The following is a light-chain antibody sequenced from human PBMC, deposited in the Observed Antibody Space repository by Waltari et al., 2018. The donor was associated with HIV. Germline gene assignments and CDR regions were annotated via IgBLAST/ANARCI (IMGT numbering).Light chain of an antibody. CDR2: WAS. CDR3: QQTYTIPPT. V-gene: IGKV4-1*01. Sequence: DIVMTQSQESLAVSLGERATIKCKSSQSVFYSSNNKNYLSWYQQKPGQPPKLIIYWASSRQSGVPDRVSGSGSGTDFTLTISSLQAEDVAVYFCQQTYTIPPTFGGGTKVEIK. CDR1: QSVFYSSNNKNY. J-gene: IGKJ4*01.